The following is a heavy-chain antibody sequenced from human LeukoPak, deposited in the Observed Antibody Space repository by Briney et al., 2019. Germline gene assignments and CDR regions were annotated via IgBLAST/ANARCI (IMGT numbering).Heavy chain of an antibody. Sequence: GGSLRLSCAASGFTFSDYYMTWIRQAPGKGLEWVSYITSSGSNIYYADSVKGRFTISRDNAKNSLYLQMNSLRAEDTAVYYCAELGITMIGGVWGKGTTVTISS. V-gene: IGHV3-11*04. CDR3: AELGITMIGGV. CDR1: GFTFSDYY. J-gene: IGHJ6*04. CDR2: ITSSGSNI. D-gene: IGHD3-10*02.